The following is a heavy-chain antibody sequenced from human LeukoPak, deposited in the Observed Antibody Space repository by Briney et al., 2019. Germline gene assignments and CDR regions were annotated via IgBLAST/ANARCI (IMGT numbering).Heavy chain of an antibody. J-gene: IGHJ5*02. Sequence: SETLSLTCTVSGGSISSGGYFWSWIRQHPGKGLEWIGYIYYSGSTNYNPSLKSRLTISVDTSKNQFSLNLSSVTAADTAVYYCARGMTTGPDPWGQGTLVTVSS. CDR2: IYYSGST. CDR3: ARGMTTGPDP. D-gene: IGHD4-17*01. CDR1: GGSISSGGYF. V-gene: IGHV4-61*08.